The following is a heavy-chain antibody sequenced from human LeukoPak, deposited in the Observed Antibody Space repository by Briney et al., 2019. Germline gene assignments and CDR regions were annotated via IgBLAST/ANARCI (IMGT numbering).Heavy chain of an antibody. CDR1: GFIFRSYA. CDR3: ARPPGDY. Sequence: GGSLRLSCAASGFIFRSYAMSWVRQAPGKGLEWVSSISGSGDATKYADSVMGRFTISRDNSKNTLSLQMNSLRAEDTAVYFCARPPGDYWGQGTLVTVSS. V-gene: IGHV3-23*01. CDR2: ISGSGDAT. J-gene: IGHJ4*02.